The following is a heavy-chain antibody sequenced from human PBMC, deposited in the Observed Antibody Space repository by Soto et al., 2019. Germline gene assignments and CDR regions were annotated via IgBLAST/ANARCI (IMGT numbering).Heavy chain of an antibody. J-gene: IGHJ5*02. CDR3: LKGYSYGYFRNWFDP. CDR1: GPTFSSYA. V-gene: IGHV1-69*13. D-gene: IGHD5-18*01. CDR2: IIPILGTA. Sequence: GASEKVSCKASGPTFSSYAISLVRQAPGQGLAWMGGIIPILGTANYAQKFQGRVTITADESTSTAYMELSRLRSEDTAVYYCLKGYSYGYFRNWFDPWGQGTLETVST.